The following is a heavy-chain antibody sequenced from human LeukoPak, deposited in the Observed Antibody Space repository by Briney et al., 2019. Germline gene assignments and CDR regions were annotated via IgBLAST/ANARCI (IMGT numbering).Heavy chain of an antibody. CDR1: GGSISSFY. CDR2: IYNSGST. J-gene: IGHJ4*02. Sequence: KASETLSLTCTVSGGSISSFYWSWIRQPPGKGLEYIGYIYNSGSTNYNPSLKSRVTISVDTSKNQFSLKLSSVTAADTAVYYCARGSPPGYSYSWGLPDYWGQGTLVTVSS. CDR3: ARGSPPGYSYSWGLPDY. D-gene: IGHD5-18*01. V-gene: IGHV4-59*01.